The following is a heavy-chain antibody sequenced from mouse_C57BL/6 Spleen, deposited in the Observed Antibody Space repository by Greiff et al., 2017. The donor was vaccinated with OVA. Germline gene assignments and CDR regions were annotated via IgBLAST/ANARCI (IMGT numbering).Heavy chain of an antibody. CDR2: IDPSDSYT. D-gene: IGHD1-1*01. CDR3: ARQAGSSHWYFDV. V-gene: IGHV1-50*01. J-gene: IGHJ1*03. Sequence: VQLQQPGAELVKPGASVKLSCKASGYTFTSYWMQWVKQRPGQGLEWIGEIDPSDSYTNYNQKFKGKATLTVDTSSSTAYMQLSSLTAEDSAVYYCARQAGSSHWYFDVWGTGTTVTVSS. CDR1: GYTFTSYW.